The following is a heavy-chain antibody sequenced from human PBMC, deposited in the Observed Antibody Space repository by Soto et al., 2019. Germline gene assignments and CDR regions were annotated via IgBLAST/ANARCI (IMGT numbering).Heavy chain of an antibody. V-gene: IGHV1-18*01. CDR2: ISAYNGNT. CDR1: GYTFTSYG. Sequence: QVQLVQSGAEVKKPGASVKVSCKASGYTFTSYGISWVRQAPGQGLEWMGWISAYNGNTNYAQKLQGRVTMTTDTSTSTAYMELRRLRSDDTAVYYCAGCGGSCSDYYYGMDVWGQGTTVTVSS. J-gene: IGHJ6*02. CDR3: AGCGGSCSDYYYGMDV. D-gene: IGHD2-15*01.